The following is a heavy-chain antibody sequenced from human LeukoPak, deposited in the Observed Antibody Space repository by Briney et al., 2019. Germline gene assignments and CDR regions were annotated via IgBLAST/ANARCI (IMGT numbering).Heavy chain of an antibody. CDR1: GFTFSSYG. V-gene: IGHV3-30*18. CDR2: ISYDGSNK. J-gene: IGHJ5*02. Sequence: GGSLRLFCAASGFTFSSYGMHWVRQAPGKGLEGVAVISYDGSNKYYADSVKGRFTISRDNSKNTLYLQMNSLRAEDTAVYYWAKGGRILHPDYDWFDPWGQGTLVTVSS. D-gene: IGHD4-17*01. CDR3: AKGGRILHPDYDWFDP.